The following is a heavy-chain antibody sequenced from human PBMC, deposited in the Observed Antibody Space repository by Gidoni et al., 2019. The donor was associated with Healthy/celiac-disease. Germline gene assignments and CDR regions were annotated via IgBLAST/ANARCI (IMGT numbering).Heavy chain of an antibody. V-gene: IGHV4-39*01. Sequence: QLQMQESGPGLVKPSETLSLTCTVPGGSISSSSYYWGWIRQPPGKGLEWIGSIYYSGSTYYNPSLKSRVTISVDTSKIQFSLKLSSVTAADTAVYYCARHGGGIAVAGGAFDIWGQGTMVTVSS. D-gene: IGHD6-19*01. J-gene: IGHJ3*02. CDR2: IYYSGST. CDR1: GGSISSSSYY. CDR3: ARHGGGIAVAGGAFDI.